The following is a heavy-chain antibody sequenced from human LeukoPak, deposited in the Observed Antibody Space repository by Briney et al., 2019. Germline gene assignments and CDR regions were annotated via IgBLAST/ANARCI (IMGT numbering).Heavy chain of an antibody. V-gene: IGHV4-59*08. CDR2: IYHDGST. CDR3: ARQKILDY. J-gene: IGHJ4*02. Sequence: SETLSLTCTLSGGSISTFYWTWIRQPPGKGLEWIGYIYHDGSTSYNPSLKSRVTISLETSKNQFSLKLSSVTAADTAVYYCARQKILDYWGQGALVIVSS. CDR1: GGSISTFY.